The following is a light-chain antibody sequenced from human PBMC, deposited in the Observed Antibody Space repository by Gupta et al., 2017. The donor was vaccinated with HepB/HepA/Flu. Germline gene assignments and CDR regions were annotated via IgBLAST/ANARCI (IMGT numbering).Light chain of an antibody. CDR1: QSLLHDTGYNY. J-gene: IGKJ4*01. V-gene: IGKV2-28*01. Sequence: DIVMIQSPLSLSVTPGEPASISCRSSQSLLHDTGYNYLDWYLQKPGQSPQQQICVGSNRASGVPDRFSGSGSGTDFTLKISRVEAEDVGVYDCMQARHGLTFGGGTRLEIK. CDR2: VGS. CDR3: MQARHGLT.